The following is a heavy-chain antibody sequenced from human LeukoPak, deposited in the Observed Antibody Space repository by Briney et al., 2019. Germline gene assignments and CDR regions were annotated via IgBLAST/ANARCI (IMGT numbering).Heavy chain of an antibody. Sequence: AGGSLRLSCAASGFTFSSYWMHWVRQASGKGLVWVSRINSDGSTTSYADSVKGRFTISRDNAKNTLYLQMNSLRAEDTAVYYCARAPFYYDSSGYLFYWGQGTLVTVSS. D-gene: IGHD3-22*01. V-gene: IGHV3-74*01. J-gene: IGHJ4*02. CDR2: INSDGSTT. CDR3: ARAPFYYDSSGYLFY. CDR1: GFTFSSYW.